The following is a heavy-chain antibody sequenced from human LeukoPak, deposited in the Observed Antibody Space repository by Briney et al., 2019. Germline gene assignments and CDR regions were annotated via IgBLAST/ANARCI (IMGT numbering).Heavy chain of an antibody. D-gene: IGHD6-19*01. CDR3: ARTRSGPDY. CDR2: IYYSGST. Sequence: SETLSLTCTVSGGSISSSSYYWGWIRQPPGKGLEWIGSIYYSGSTYYNPSLKSRVTISVDTSNNQFSLKLGSVTAADTAVYYCARTRSGPDYWGQGTLVTVSS. J-gene: IGHJ4*02. CDR1: GGSISSSSYY. V-gene: IGHV4-39*01.